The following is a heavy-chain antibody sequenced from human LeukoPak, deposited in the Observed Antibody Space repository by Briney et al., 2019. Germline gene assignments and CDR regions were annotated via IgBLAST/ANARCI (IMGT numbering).Heavy chain of an antibody. CDR2: IYTSGST. CDR3: ARGNSGYDMKTYYFDY. Sequence: PETLSLTCAVYGGSISSYYWSWIRQPAGKGLEWIGRIYTSGSTNYNPSLKSRVTMSVDTSKNQFSLKLSSVTAADTAVYYCARGNSGYDMKTYYFDYWGQGTLVTVSS. CDR1: GGSISSYY. J-gene: IGHJ4*02. D-gene: IGHD5-12*01. V-gene: IGHV4-59*10.